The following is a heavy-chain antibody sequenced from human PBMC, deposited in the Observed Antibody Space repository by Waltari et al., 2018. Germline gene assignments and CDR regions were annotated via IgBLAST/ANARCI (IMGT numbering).Heavy chain of an antibody. CDR2: SIPIFGTA. CDR3: ARESGSYDFDY. CDR1: GCTFSSYA. D-gene: IGHD1-26*01. J-gene: IGHJ4*02. Sequence: QVQLVQSGAEVKKPGSSVTVSCKASGCTFSSYAISWVRQAPGQGLEWMGGSIPIFGTANYAQKFQGRVTITADESTSTAYMELSSLRSEDTAVYYCARESGSYDFDYWGQGTLVTVSS. V-gene: IGHV1-69*01.